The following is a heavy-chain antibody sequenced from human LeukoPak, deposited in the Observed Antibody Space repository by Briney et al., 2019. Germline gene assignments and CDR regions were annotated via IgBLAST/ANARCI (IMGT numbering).Heavy chain of an antibody. CDR1: GGSISSGTYY. Sequence: SETLSLTCTLSGGSISSGTYYWAWIRQPPGKGLEWIGRIYDNGRTYYKPSLKSRVTISVDTSKNQFSLKLSTITAADTAIYYCARHSGYDSRYFDYWGQGTLVAVSS. J-gene: IGHJ4*02. CDR2: IYDNGRT. CDR3: ARHSGYDSRYFDY. V-gene: IGHV4-39*01. D-gene: IGHD5-12*01.